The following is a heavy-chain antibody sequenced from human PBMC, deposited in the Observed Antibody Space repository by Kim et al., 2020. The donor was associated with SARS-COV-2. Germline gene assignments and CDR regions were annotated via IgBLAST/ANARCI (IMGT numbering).Heavy chain of an antibody. CDR2: ISYDGSNK. CDR1: GFTFSSYG. J-gene: IGHJ6*02. Sequence: GGSLRLSCAASGFTFSSYGMHWVRQAPGTGLEWVAVISYDGSNKYYADSVKGRFTISRDNSKNTLYLQMNSLRAEDTAVYYCAKGLMVRGVAYYYYYGMDVWGQGTTVTVSS. D-gene: IGHD3-10*01. CDR3: AKGLMVRGVAYYYYYGMDV. V-gene: IGHV3-30*18.